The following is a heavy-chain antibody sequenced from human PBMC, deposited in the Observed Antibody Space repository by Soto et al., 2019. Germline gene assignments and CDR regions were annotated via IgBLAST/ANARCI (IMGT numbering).Heavy chain of an antibody. CDR1: GGSISSGGYY. J-gene: IGHJ5*02. D-gene: IGHD3-16*01. Sequence: QVQLQESGPGLVKPSQTLSLTCTVSGGSISSGGYYWSWIRQHPGKGLEWIGYIYYSGSTYYNPSPQSRVTLSVATSKNQYSPRLSSVTAADTAVYYCARVGGINWFDPWGQGTLVTVSS. CDR2: IYYSGST. V-gene: IGHV4-31*03. CDR3: ARVGGINWFDP.